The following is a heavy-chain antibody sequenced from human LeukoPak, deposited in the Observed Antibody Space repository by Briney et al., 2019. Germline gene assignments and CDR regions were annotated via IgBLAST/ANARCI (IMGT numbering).Heavy chain of an antibody. Sequence: SETLSLTCTVSGGSLSSYYWSWIRQPPGKGLEWIGYIYYSGSTNYNPSLKSRVTISVDTSKNQFSLKLSSVTAADTAVYYCARARMATTPFDYWGQGTLVTVSS. D-gene: IGHD5-24*01. J-gene: IGHJ4*02. CDR3: ARARMATTPFDY. CDR1: GGSLSSYY. CDR2: IYYSGST. V-gene: IGHV4-59*08.